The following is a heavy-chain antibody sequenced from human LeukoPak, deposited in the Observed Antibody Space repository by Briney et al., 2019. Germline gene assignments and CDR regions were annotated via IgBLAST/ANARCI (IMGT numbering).Heavy chain of an antibody. Sequence: SETLSLTCAVYGGSFSGYYWSWIRQPPGKGLEWIGEINHSGSTNYNPSLKSRVTISVDTSKNRFSLKLSSVTAADTAVYYCARGIGYYDSSGYSDYWGQGTLVTVSS. CDR2: INHSGST. CDR1: GGSFSGYY. V-gene: IGHV4-34*01. CDR3: ARGIGYYDSSGYSDY. D-gene: IGHD3-22*01. J-gene: IGHJ4*02.